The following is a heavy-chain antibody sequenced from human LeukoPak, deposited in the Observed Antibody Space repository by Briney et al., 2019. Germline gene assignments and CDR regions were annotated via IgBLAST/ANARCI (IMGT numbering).Heavy chain of an antibody. Sequence: PGGSLRLSCAASGFTFSNAWMSWVRQAPGKGLEWVGRIKSKTDGGTTDYAAPVKGRFTISRDDSKNTLYLQMNSLKTEDTAVYYCTTDLPRGWYLYSVFDAFDIWGQGTMVTVSS. V-gene: IGHV3-15*01. CDR2: IKSKTDGGTT. CDR1: GFTFSNAW. D-gene: IGHD6-19*01. CDR3: TTDLPRGWYLYSVFDAFDI. J-gene: IGHJ3*02.